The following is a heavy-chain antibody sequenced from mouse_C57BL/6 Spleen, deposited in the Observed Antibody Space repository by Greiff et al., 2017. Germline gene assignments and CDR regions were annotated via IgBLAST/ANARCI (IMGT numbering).Heavy chain of an antibody. CDR1: GYTFTSYW. V-gene: IGHV1-69*01. J-gene: IGHJ2*01. CDR2: IDPSDSYT. D-gene: IGHD3-2*02. CDR3: ARDSSGQYYCDY. Sequence: QVQLQQPGAELVMPGASVKLSCKASGYTFTSYWMHWVKQRPGQGLEWIGEIDPSDSYTNYNQKFKGKSTLTVDKSSSTAYMQLSSLTSEDSAVYYCARDSSGQYYCDYWGQGTTLTVSS.